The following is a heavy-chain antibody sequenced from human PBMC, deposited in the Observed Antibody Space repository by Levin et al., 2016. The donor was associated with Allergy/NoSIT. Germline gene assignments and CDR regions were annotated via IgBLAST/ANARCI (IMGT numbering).Heavy chain of an antibody. CDR1: GYPFSAFY. J-gene: IGHJ4*02. V-gene: IGHV1-2*02. CDR2: MNPNTGDT. CDR3: AREDY. Sequence: ASVKVSCKASGYPFSAFYTHWLRQAPRQGLEWMGWMNPNTGDTKYAQKFQGRVTMTRDTSTSTVYMELSSLRSEDTAVYFCAREDYWGQGTLVTVSS.